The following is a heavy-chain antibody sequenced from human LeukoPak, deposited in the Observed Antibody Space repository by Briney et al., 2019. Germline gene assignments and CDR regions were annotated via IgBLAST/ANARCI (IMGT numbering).Heavy chain of an antibody. Sequence: PSETLSLTCTVSGGSLSSYYGSWIRQPAGKGLEWIGRIYTSGSTNYNPSLKSRVTMSVDTSKNQFSLKLSSVTAADTAVYYCAREAGRGYCSSTSCSMGGNWFDPWGQGTLVTVSS. V-gene: IGHV4-4*07. CDR1: GGSLSSYY. CDR3: AREAGRGYCSSTSCSMGGNWFDP. CDR2: IYTSGST. D-gene: IGHD2-2*01. J-gene: IGHJ5*02.